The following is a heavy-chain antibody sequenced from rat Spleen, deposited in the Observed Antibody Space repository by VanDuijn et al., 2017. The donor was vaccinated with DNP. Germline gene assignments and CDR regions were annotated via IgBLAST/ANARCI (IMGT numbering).Heavy chain of an antibody. CDR3: ASTLVNYGTYGYYAMDA. CDR1: GFSLTSNN. V-gene: IGHV2-41*01. Sequence: QVQLKESGPGLLQPSQTLSLTCTVSGFSLTSNNVHWVRQPPGKGLEWMGIIWNTGGTRYNSALKSRLTIIKDTSKSQVFLKMNSLQTEDTATYYCASTLVNYGTYGYYAMDAWGQGTSVTVSS. CDR2: IWNTGGT. D-gene: IGHD1-3*01. J-gene: IGHJ4*01.